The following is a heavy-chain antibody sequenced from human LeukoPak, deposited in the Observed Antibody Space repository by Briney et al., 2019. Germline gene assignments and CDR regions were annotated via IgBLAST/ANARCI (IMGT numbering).Heavy chain of an antibody. J-gene: IGHJ4*02. CDR1: GFNLDDHA. D-gene: IGHD2-15*01. CDR3: TKGSGSWVDY. CDR2: ISGNSGSR. Sequence: GRSLRLSCAASGFNLDDHAMHWVRQVPGKGLEWVSGISGNSGSRGYADSVKGRFTISRDNAKNSLHLQMNSLRAEDTALYYCTKGSGSWVDYWGQGTLVTVSS. V-gene: IGHV3-9*01.